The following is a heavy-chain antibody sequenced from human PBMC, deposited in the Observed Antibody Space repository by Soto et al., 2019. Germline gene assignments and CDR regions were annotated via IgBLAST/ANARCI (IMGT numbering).Heavy chain of an antibody. D-gene: IGHD1-1*01. V-gene: IGHV4-39*01. CDR2: IYYSGST. Sequence: SETLSLTCTVSGGSVSSGSFYWGWIRQPPGKGLEWIGSIYYSGSTYYNPSLKSRVTISVDTSKKQFSLKLSSVTAADKAVYYCERRRPQLGNMSFDYWGQGTLVTVSS. CDR3: ERRRPQLGNMSFDY. CDR1: GGSVSSGSFY. J-gene: IGHJ4*02.